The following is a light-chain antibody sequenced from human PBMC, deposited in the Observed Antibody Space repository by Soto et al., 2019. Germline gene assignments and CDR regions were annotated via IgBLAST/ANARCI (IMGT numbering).Light chain of an antibody. CDR2: ATS. V-gene: IGKV3-20*01. CDR3: QQYGRSGT. Sequence: ETVLTQSPGTLSVSPGERATLSCRASQSVSRTYLAWYQQKPVQAPRLLIYATSSRATGIPDRFSGSGSGTDFTLTISRLEPEDFAVYYCQQYGRSGTFGQGTKVDIK. J-gene: IGKJ1*01. CDR1: QSVSRTY.